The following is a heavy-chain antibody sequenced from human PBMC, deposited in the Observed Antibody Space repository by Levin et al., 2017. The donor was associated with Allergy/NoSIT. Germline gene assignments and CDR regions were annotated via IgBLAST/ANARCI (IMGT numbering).Heavy chain of an antibody. J-gene: IGHJ4*02. CDR2: IFPSGSDT. CDR1: GYSFTSYW. CDR3: ARRDSDGSNSFDY. V-gene: IGHV5-51*01. D-gene: IGHD4-23*01. Sequence: GESLKISCQASGYSFTSYWFDWVRQRPGKGLEWMGLIFPSGSDTRVSPSFQGQIIMSVDKSISTAYLQWSSLKASDSAMYYCARRDSDGSNSFDYWGQGTLVTVSS.